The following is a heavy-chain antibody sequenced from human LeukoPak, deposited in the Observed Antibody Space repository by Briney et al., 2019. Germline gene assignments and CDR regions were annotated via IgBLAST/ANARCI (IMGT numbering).Heavy chain of an antibody. Sequence: PGGSLRLSCAASGFTFSAYSMNWVRQAPGKGLEWVSYIRSSGSPIYYADSVRGRFTISRDNAKNSLYLQMNSLRDEDTAVYYCVRDPDALDFWGQGTPVTVSS. CDR1: GFTFSAYS. CDR2: IRSSGSPI. V-gene: IGHV3-48*02. CDR3: VRDPDALDF. J-gene: IGHJ4*02.